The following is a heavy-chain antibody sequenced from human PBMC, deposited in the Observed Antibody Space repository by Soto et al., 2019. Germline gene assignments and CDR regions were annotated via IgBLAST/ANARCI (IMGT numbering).Heavy chain of an antibody. CDR1: GFTFSRYG. V-gene: IGHV3-30*18. CDR2: ISYDGSNK. CDR3: AKDSTYYSGSGSYYNPYYFDF. Sequence: SLRLSCAASGFTFSRYGMNWVRQAPGKGLEWVSVISYDGSNKYYADSVKGRFTISRDNSENTLYLQMNSLRAEDTAVDYCAKDSTYYSGSGSYYNPYYFDFWGQGTMVTVSS. J-gene: IGHJ4*02. D-gene: IGHD3-10*01.